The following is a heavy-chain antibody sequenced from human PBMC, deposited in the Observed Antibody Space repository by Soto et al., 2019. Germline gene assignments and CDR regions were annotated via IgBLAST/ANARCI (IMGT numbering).Heavy chain of an antibody. CDR3: ARDQDFWSGYRLDV. V-gene: IGHV4-59*01. Sequence: SETLSLTCTVSGGSISSYYWSWIRQPPGKGLEWIGYIYYSGSTNYNPSLKSRVTISVDTSKNQFSLKLSSVTAADTAVYYCARDQDFWSGYRLDVWGKGTTVTVSS. CDR1: GGSISSYY. D-gene: IGHD3-3*01. J-gene: IGHJ6*04. CDR2: IYYSGST.